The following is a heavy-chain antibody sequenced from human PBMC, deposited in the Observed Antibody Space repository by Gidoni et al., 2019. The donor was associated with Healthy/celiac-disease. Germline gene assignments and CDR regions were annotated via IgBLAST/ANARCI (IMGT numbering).Heavy chain of an antibody. CDR3: ARRRVTVGATNFFYYYGMDV. V-gene: IGHV3-21*01. CDR1: GFTFSSSS. D-gene: IGHD1-26*01. Sequence: EVQLVESGGGLVKPGGSLRLSCAASGFTFSSSSMNWVRQAPGKGLEWVSSISSSSSYIYYADSVKGRFTISRDNAKNSLYLQMNSLRAEDTAVYYCARRRVTVGATNFFYYYGMDVWGQGTTVTVSS. CDR2: ISSSSSYI. J-gene: IGHJ6*02.